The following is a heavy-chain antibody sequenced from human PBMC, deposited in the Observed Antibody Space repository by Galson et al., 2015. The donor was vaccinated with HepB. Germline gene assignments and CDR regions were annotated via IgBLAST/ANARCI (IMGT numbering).Heavy chain of an antibody. J-gene: IGHJ4*02. CDR3: ARVYQPGIAAAGVDY. CDR2: IIPIFGTA. Sequence: SVKVSCKASGGTFSSYAISWVRQAPGQGLEWMGGIIPIFGTANYAQKFQGRVTTTADESTSTAYMELSSLRSEDTAVYYCARVYQPGIAAAGVDYWGQGTLVTVSS. CDR1: GGTFSSYA. D-gene: IGHD6-13*01. V-gene: IGHV1-69*13.